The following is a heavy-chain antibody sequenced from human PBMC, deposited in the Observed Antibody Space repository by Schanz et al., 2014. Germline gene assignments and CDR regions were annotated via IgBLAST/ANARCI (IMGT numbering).Heavy chain of an antibody. D-gene: IGHD2-2*01. V-gene: IGHV3-7*05. Sequence: EVQLLDSGGGLVQPGGSLRLSCAASGFTFSDYYMSWIRQAPGKGLEWVANIKQDGSEKYYVDAVKGRFTISRDNSKNTLYLQMNSLRAEDTAVYYCAKDLLYGAPMPLNHLDYWGQGTLVTVSS. CDR2: IKQDGSEK. CDR1: GFTFSDYY. J-gene: IGHJ4*02. CDR3: AKDLLYGAPMPLNHLDY.